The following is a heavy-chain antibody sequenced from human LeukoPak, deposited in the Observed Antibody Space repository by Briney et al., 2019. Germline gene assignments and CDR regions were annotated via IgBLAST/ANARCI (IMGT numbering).Heavy chain of an antibody. Sequence: ASVKVSCKASGYTFTGYYMHWVRQAPGQGLEWMGRINPNSGGTNYAQKFQGRVTMTRDTSISTAYMELSRLRSDDTAVYYCARGMATIARSDAFDIWGQGTMVTVSS. CDR2: INPNSGGT. D-gene: IGHD5-24*01. CDR1: GYTFTGYY. CDR3: ARGMATIARSDAFDI. V-gene: IGHV1-2*06. J-gene: IGHJ3*02.